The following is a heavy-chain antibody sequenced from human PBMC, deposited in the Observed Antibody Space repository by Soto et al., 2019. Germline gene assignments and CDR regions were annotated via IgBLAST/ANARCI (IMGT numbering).Heavy chain of an antibody. CDR1: VFTFSIYA. J-gene: IGHJ4*02. V-gene: IGHV3-30-3*01. CDR3: ARDNGSINMVRVTDY. D-gene: IGHD3-10*01. Sequence: PWGSLSLSCASSVFTFSIYAMPWVRQAPGKGLEWVAVISYDGSNKYYGDSVKGRFTISRDNSKNTLYLQMNSLRAEDAAVYYCARDNGSINMVRVTDYWGQGTMVTVSS. CDR2: ISYDGSNK.